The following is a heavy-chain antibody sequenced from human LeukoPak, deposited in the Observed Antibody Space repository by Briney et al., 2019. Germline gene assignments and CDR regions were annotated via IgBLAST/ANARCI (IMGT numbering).Heavy chain of an antibody. V-gene: IGHV4-34*01. CDR3: ARDGYSAHDGL. Sequence: SETLSLTCAVYGGSFSGYYWTWIRQHPGKGLQWIGEINHSGSTNYIPSLKSRVTISVDTSKNQFSLKLSSVTAADTAVYYCARDGYSAHDGLWGQGTLVTVSS. J-gene: IGHJ4*02. CDR2: INHSGST. D-gene: IGHD5-12*01. CDR1: GGSFSGYY.